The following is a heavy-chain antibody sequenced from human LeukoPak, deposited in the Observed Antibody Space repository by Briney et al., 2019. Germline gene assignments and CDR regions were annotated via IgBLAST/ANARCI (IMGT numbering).Heavy chain of an antibody. Sequence: GGSLRLSCAASRFSFSTYWMSWVRQAPGKGLEWVANIKQDGSEKNYVDSVKGRFTISRDNAKNSLYLQMNSLRAEDTAVYYCARDLGIPAAEYFDYWGQGTLVTVSS. CDR2: IKQDGSEK. D-gene: IGHD6-13*01. J-gene: IGHJ4*02. V-gene: IGHV3-7*01. CDR3: ARDLGIPAAEYFDY. CDR1: RFSFSTYW.